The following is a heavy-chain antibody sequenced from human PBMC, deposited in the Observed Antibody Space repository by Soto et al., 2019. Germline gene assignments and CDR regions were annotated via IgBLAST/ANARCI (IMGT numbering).Heavy chain of an antibody. Sequence: GVSLRLSCAASGFTFSDYFMSWIRQAPGKGLEWVSFISGSSDNIKYADSVKGRFTISRDNAKNSLYLQMNSLRAEDTAVYYCVRDSARIVVVTHVDGDNWLDPWGQGTLVSVSS. CDR1: GFTFSDYF. CDR3: VRDSARIVVVTHVDGDNWLDP. CDR2: ISGSSDNI. V-gene: IGHV3-11*06. D-gene: IGHD2-2*01. J-gene: IGHJ5*02.